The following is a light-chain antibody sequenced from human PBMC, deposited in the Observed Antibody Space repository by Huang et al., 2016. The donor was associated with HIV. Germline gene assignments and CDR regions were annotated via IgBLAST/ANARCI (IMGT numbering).Light chain of an antibody. J-gene: IGKJ1*01. CDR1: QSVVTY. V-gene: IGKV1-39*01. CDR2: SAS. Sequence: DIQMTQSPSSLSASVGDRVTITCRASQSVVTYLNWYQQRPGKAPKLLIYSASSLQSGVPSRFSGSGSGTDFSHTISSLQPEDFATYYCQQSYSSWSFGQGTTVEIK. CDR3: QQSYSSWS.